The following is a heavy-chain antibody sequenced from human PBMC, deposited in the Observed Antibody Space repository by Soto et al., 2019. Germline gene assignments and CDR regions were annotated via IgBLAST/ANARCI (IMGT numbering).Heavy chain of an antibody. CDR2: IHYSGST. D-gene: IGHD3-10*01. CDR1: GGSISSGGYY. J-gene: IGHJ4*02. CDR3: ARESTMLRGVFDY. Sequence: SETLSLTCTVSGGSISSGGYYWNWIRQHPGKGLEWVGYIHYSGSTYYNPSLKSRVTISVDTSKNHFSLNLSSVTAADTAVYYCARESTMLRGVFDYWGQGALVTVSS. V-gene: IGHV4-31*03.